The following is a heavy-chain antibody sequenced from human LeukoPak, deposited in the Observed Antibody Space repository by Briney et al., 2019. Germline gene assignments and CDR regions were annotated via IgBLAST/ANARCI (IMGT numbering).Heavy chain of an antibody. CDR1: RDTVTGSF. V-gene: IGHV1-2*02. CDR2: ISINSGGT. CDR3: ARADPIDY. Sequence: ASVNVSRKASRDTVTGSFIHWVRQAPEQGLEWMGWISINSGGTKYAQNFQGRVTMTRDTSITTAYMELSRLTSDDTAVYYCARADPIDYWGPGTPVTVSS. J-gene: IGHJ4*02.